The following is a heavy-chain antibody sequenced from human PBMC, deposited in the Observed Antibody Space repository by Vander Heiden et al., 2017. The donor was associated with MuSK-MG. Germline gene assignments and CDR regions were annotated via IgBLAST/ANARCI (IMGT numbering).Heavy chain of an antibody. CDR3: ARTWTAYDY. D-gene: IGHD2-21*01. Sequence: QVQLVQSRAEVKTPGSSVQVSCRSSGGTFSSHGLIWVRQAPGQGLEWMGGIIPARVTTDDSQKFQGRLTITTDRSTGTAYMELSSLRSEDTAVYDCARTWTAYDYWCQGTLVTVS. CDR2: IIPARVTT. CDR1: GGTFSSHG. J-gene: IGHJ4*02. V-gene: IGHV1-69*05.